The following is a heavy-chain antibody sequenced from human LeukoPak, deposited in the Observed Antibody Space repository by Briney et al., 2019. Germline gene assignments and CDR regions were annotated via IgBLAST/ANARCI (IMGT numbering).Heavy chain of an antibody. V-gene: IGHV3-23*01. Sequence: GGSLRLSCAASGFTFSSYAMSWVRQAPGKGLEWVSAISGSGGSTYYADSVKGRFTISRDNSKNTLNLQMNSLRAEDTAVYYCAKDPSSAVAGTGKDYWGQGTLVTVSS. J-gene: IGHJ4*02. CDR1: GFTFSSYA. CDR2: ISGSGGST. D-gene: IGHD6-19*01. CDR3: AKDPSSAVAGTGKDY.